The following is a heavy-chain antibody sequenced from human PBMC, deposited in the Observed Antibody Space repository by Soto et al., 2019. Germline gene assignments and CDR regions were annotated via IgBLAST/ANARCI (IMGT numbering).Heavy chain of an antibody. Sequence: GASVKVSCEAAGYTLTIYAMHWVRQAPGQRLEWMGWINAGNGNTKYSQKFQGRVTITRDTSASTAYMELSSLRSEDTAVYYCARVYYDILTGYYNWSRPWPAFDIWGQGTMVPSPQ. CDR3: ARVYYDILTGYYNWSRPWPAFDI. CDR2: INAGNGNT. D-gene: IGHD3-9*01. J-gene: IGHJ3*02. V-gene: IGHV1-3*01. CDR1: GYTLTIYA.